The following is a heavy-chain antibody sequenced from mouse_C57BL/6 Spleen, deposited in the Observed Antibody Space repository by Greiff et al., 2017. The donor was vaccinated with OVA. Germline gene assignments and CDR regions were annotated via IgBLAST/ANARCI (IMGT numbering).Heavy chain of an antibody. J-gene: IGHJ3*01. CDR2: IYPGSGNT. D-gene: IGHD2-2*01. CDR1: GYSFTSYY. Sequence: QVQLQQSGPELVKPGASVKISCKASGYSFTSYYIHWVKQRPGQGLEWIGWIYPGSGNTKYNEKFKGKATLTADTSSSTAYMQLSSLTSEDSAVYYCAGGATMVTTGFAYWGQGTLVTVSA. CDR3: AGGATMVTTGFAY. V-gene: IGHV1-66*01.